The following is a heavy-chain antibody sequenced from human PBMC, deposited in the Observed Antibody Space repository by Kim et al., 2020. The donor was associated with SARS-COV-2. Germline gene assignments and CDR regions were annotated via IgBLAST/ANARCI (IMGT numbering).Heavy chain of an antibody. J-gene: IGHJ4*02. V-gene: IGHV3-66*01. D-gene: IGHD6-13*01. CDR3: ATNLAAAGVV. Sequence: TSYAETVKRRLTISRDNSKNTLYLQMSSRGVEDTAVYYCATNLAAAGVVWGQGTLVTVSS. CDR2: T.